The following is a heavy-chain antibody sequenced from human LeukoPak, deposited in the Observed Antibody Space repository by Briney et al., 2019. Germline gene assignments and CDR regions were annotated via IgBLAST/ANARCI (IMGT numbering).Heavy chain of an antibody. CDR2: ISAYNGNT. D-gene: IGHD3-22*01. CDR3: ARDTATYYYDSSGYFDY. CDR1: GYTFTSYA. V-gene: IGHV1-18*01. J-gene: IGHJ4*02. Sequence: ASVKVSCKASGYTFTSYAMHWVRQAPGQRLEWMGWISAYNGNTNYAQMLQGRVTMTTDTSTSTAYMELRSLRSDDTAVYYCARDTATYYYDSSGYFDYWGQGTLVTVSS.